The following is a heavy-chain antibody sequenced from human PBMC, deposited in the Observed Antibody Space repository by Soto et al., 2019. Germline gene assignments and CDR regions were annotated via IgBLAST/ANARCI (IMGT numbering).Heavy chain of an antibody. V-gene: IGHV3-74*01. CDR3: AREPMPYYYDSSGPRADWFDP. Sequence: PWGSLILSCAASGFTFSSYWMHWVRQAPGKGLVWVSRINSDGSSTSYADSVKGRFTISRDNAKNTLYLQMNSLRAEDTAVYYCAREPMPYYYDSSGPRADWFDPWGQGTLVTVSS. J-gene: IGHJ5*02. CDR1: GFTFSSYW. D-gene: IGHD3-22*01. CDR2: INSDGSST.